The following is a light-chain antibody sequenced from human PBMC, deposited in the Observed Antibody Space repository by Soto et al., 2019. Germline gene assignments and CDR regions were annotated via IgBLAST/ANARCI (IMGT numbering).Light chain of an antibody. CDR1: QSISSSS. V-gene: IGKV3-20*01. Sequence: EIVLTQSPGTLSLSPGQRATLSCRASQSISSSSLAWYQQRPGQAPSLLIYGASRRATGIPDRFSGSGSGTDFTLTITRLEPEDFAVYYCQQYGTSLFTFGGGTRVEIK. CDR2: GAS. CDR3: QQYGTSLFT. J-gene: IGKJ4*01.